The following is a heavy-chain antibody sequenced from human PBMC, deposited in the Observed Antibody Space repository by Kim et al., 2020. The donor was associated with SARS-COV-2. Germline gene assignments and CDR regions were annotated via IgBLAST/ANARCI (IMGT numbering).Heavy chain of an antibody. J-gene: IGHJ3*02. CDR3: AKDQFSSGWYAGNAFDI. CDR2: ISGSGGST. Sequence: GGSLRLSCAASGFTFSSYAMSWVRQAPGKGLEWVSSISGSGGSTYYADSVKGRFTISRDNSKNTLYLQMNSLRAEDTAVYYCAKDQFSSGWYAGNAFDIWGQETMVTVSS. V-gene: IGHV3-23*01. D-gene: IGHD6-19*01. CDR1: GFTFSSYA.